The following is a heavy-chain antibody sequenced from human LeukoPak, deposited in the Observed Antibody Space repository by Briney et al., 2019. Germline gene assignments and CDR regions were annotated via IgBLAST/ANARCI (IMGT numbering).Heavy chain of an antibody. J-gene: IGHJ6*03. CDR1: GGSISSSSYY. CDR3: ARGYPYSSSWYLLKWDYYYYYMDV. V-gene: IGHV4-39*07. D-gene: IGHD6-13*01. CDR2: IYYSGST. Sequence: SETLSLTCTVSGGSISSSSYYWGWIRQPPGKGLEWIGSIYYSGSTYYNPSLKSRVTISVDTSKNQFSLTLSSVTAADTAVYYCARGYPYSSSWYLLKWDYYYYYMDVWGEGTTVTVSS.